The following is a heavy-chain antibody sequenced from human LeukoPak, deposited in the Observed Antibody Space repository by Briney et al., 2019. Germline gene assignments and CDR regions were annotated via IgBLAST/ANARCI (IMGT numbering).Heavy chain of an antibody. CDR3: ASLWFGELSPLDY. CDR1: GYTFTGYY. V-gene: IGHV1-2*02. J-gene: IGHJ4*02. CDR2: INPNSGGT. D-gene: IGHD3-10*01. Sequence: ASVKVSCKASGYTFTGYYMHWVRQAPGQGLEWMGWINPNSGGTNYAQKFQGRVTMTRDTSISTSYMELSRLRSDDTAVYYCASLWFGELSPLDYWGQGTLVTVSS.